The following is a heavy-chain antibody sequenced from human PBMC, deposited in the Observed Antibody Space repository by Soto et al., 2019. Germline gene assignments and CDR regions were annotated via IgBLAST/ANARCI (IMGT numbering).Heavy chain of an antibody. CDR3: ARRTLGSAIGIGDY. CDR1: GYIFNNYG. CDR2: ITADNGDT. V-gene: IGHV1-18*01. D-gene: IGHD7-27*01. Sequence: QIQLVQSGAEVKVPGASVKVSCRASGYIFNNYGITWVRQAPGQGLEWMGFITADNGDTKFAEKLQGGVSMTTDTSTNTAYMELRNLRSDDTALYYCARRTLGSAIGIGDYWGQGTLVTVSS. J-gene: IGHJ4*02.